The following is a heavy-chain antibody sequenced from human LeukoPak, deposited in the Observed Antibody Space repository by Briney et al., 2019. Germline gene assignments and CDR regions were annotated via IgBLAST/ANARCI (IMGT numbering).Heavy chain of an antibody. Sequence: PGGPLRLSCAASGFTFSSYGMHWVRQAPGKGLEWVAVIWYDGSNKYYADSVKGRFTISRDNSKNTLYLQMNSLRAEDTAVYYCARDRQYSSSWRIFDYWGQGTLVTVSS. CDR1: GFTFSSYG. J-gene: IGHJ4*02. CDR2: IWYDGSNK. V-gene: IGHV3-33*01. CDR3: ARDRQYSSSWRIFDY. D-gene: IGHD6-13*01.